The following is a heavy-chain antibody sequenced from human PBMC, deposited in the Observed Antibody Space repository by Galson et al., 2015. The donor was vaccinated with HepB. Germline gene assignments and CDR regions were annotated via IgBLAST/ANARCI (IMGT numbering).Heavy chain of an antibody. J-gene: IGHJ3*02. CDR1: GFTFSNAW. D-gene: IGHD2-21*02. CDR2: IKSKTDGGTT. Sequence: SLRLSCAASGFTFSNAWMSWVRQAPGKGLEGVGRIKSKTDGGTTDYAAPVKGRFIISRDDSKNTLYLQMNSLKTEDTAVYYCTTVFEAYCGGDCYSHAFDIWGQGTMVTVSS. V-gene: IGHV3-15*01. CDR3: TTVFEAYCGGDCYSHAFDI.